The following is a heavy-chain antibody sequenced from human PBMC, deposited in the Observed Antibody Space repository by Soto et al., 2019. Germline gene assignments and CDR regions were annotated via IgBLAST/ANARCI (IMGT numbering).Heavy chain of an antibody. Sequence: QVQLQESGPGLVKPSQTLSLTCTVSGGSITSSGYYWSWIRQHPGEGLEWIGFTSNSGSTSYNPSLKSRGTISVDTSSNQFSLNLKSVTAAGTAVYYCARGGGSTKVDYWGQGTLVTVSP. J-gene: IGHJ4*02. CDR2: TSNSGST. CDR1: GGSITSSGYY. CDR3: ARGGGSTKVDY. D-gene: IGHD2-2*01. V-gene: IGHV4-31*03.